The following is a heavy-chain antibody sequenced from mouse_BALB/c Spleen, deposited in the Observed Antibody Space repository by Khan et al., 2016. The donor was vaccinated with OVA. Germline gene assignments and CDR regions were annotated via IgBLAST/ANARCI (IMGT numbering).Heavy chain of an antibody. CDR2: ISTGGHYT. CDR3: ARLAYYYDSEGFAY. J-gene: IGHJ3*01. D-gene: IGHD1-1*01. CDR1: GFTFSTYG. Sequence: DVKLVESGGDLVEPGGSLKLSCAASGFTFSTYGMSWVRQTPDKRLEWVATISTGGHYTYYPDSVRGRFTISRDNAKNTLYLQMTSLKSEYTAMFYCARLAYYYDSEGFAYWGQGTLVTVSA. V-gene: IGHV5-6*02.